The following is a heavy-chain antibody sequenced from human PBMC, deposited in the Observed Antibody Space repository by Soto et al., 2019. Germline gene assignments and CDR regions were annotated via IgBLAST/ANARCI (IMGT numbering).Heavy chain of an antibody. J-gene: IGHJ6*03. CDR3: ARVPTGGKRCYYYYYMDV. CDR2: IWYDGSNK. CDR1: GFTFSSYG. D-gene: IGHD1-1*01. Sequence: QVQLVESGGGVVQPGRSLRLSCAASGFTFSSYGMHWVRQAPGKGLEWVAVIWYDGSNKYYADSVKGRFTISRDNSKNTLYLQMNSLRAEDTAVYYYARVPTGGKRCYYYYYMDVWGKGTTVTVSS. V-gene: IGHV3-33*01.